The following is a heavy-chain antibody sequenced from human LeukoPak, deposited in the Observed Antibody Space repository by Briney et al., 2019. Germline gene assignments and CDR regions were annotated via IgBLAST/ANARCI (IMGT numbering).Heavy chain of an antibody. Sequence: SETLSLTCTVSGNSISSGDYYWSWIRQPPGKGLEWIGSIYYSGSTYYNPSLESRVTISVDTSKNQFSLKLSSVTAADTAVYYCASAYYYGSGSYLNFDYWGQGTLVTVSS. CDR2: IYYSGST. J-gene: IGHJ4*02. CDR1: GNSISSGDYY. V-gene: IGHV4-39*01. CDR3: ASAYYYGSGSYLNFDY. D-gene: IGHD3-10*01.